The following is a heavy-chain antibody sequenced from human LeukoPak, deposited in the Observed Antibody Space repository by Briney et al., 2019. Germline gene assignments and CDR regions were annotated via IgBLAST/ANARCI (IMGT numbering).Heavy chain of an antibody. J-gene: IGHJ4*02. CDR1: GYTFTSYY. Sequence: GASVKVSCKASGYTFTSYYFHWVRQAPGQGLEWMGIINPSGGSTSYAQRFRGRVTMTRDTSTSTVYMELSSLTSDDTAFFYWARGGGGLDYWGQGTLVTVSS. CDR3: ARGGGGLDY. D-gene: IGHD3-16*01. V-gene: IGHV1-46*01. CDR2: INPSGGST.